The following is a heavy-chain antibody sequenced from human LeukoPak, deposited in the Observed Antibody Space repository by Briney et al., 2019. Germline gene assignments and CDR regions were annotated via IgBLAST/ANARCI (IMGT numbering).Heavy chain of an antibody. Sequence: GGSLRLSRAASGFTFSSYAMSWVRQAPGKGLEWVSAISGSGGSTYYADSVKGRFTTSRDNSKNTLYLQMNSLRAEDTAVYYCAKVYGSGSYKGPLDPWGQGTLVTVSS. V-gene: IGHV3-23*01. D-gene: IGHD3-10*01. CDR2: ISGSGGST. J-gene: IGHJ5*02. CDR1: GFTFSSYA. CDR3: AKVYGSGSYKGPLDP.